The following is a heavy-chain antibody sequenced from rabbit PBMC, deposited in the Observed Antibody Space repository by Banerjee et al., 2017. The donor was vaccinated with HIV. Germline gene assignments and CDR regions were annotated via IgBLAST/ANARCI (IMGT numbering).Heavy chain of an antibody. CDR1: GFDFSRYG. Sequence: QEQLVESGGGLVKPEGSLTLTCKSSGFDFSRYGVSWVRQAPGKGLEWIGYIDPIFDTTYYASWAKGRFTISKTSSTTVTLQMTSLTAADTATYFCARDLPDVIGWNFGWWGQGTLVTVS. V-gene: IGHV1S45*01. CDR3: ARDLPDVIGWNFGW. J-gene: IGHJ3*01. CDR2: IDPIFDTT. D-gene: IGHD4-1*01.